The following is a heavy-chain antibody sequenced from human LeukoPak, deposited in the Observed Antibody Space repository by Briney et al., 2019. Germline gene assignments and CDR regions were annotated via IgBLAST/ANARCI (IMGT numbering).Heavy chain of an antibody. Sequence: SETLSLTCAVYGGSFSGYYWSWIRQPPGKGLEWIGEINHSGSTNYNPPLKSRVTISVDTSKNQFSLKLSSVTAADTAVYYCARGLSRYGDYPLYYFDYWGQGTLVTVSS. CDR3: ARGLSRYGDYPLYYFDY. J-gene: IGHJ4*02. D-gene: IGHD4-17*01. CDR1: GGSFSGYY. CDR2: INHSGST. V-gene: IGHV4-34*01.